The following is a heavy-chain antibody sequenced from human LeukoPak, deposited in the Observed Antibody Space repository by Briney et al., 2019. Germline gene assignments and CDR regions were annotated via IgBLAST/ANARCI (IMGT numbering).Heavy chain of an antibody. Sequence: ASVKVSCKASGGTFSSTTINWVRQAPGQGLEWMGGITPIFRTPNYAQKFQGRVTMTEDTSTDTAYMELSSLRSEDTAVYYCATVMGYCSGGSCYFAFDIWGQGTMVTVSS. D-gene: IGHD2-15*01. CDR2: ITPIFRTP. V-gene: IGHV1-69*06. CDR3: ATVMGYCSGGSCYFAFDI. CDR1: GGTFSSTT. J-gene: IGHJ3*02.